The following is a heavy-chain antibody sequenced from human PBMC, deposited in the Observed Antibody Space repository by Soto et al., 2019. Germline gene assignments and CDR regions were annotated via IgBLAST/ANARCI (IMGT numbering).Heavy chain of an antibody. CDR1: GFTVSSNY. CDR2: IYSGGST. V-gene: IGHV3-53*01. CDR3: ARAVPAALDAFDI. D-gene: IGHD2-2*01. Sequence: GGSLRLSCAVSGFTVSSNYMSWVRQAPGKGLEWVSVIYSGGSTYYADSVKGRFTISRDNSKNTLYLQMNSLRAEDTAVYYCARAVPAALDAFDIWGQGTMVTVSS. J-gene: IGHJ3*02.